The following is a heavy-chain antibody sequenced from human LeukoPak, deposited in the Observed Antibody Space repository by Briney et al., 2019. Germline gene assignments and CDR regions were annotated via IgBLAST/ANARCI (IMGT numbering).Heavy chain of an antibody. Sequence: GGSLRLSCAASGFTFSSYAMHWVRQAPGKGLEWVAVISYDGSNKYYADSVKGRITISRDNSKNTLYLQMNSLRAEDTAVYYCARDPLGTRPGFDYWGQGTLVTVSS. CDR2: ISYDGSNK. CDR1: GFTFSSYA. V-gene: IGHV3-30*04. CDR3: ARDPLGTRPGFDY. D-gene: IGHD1-1*01. J-gene: IGHJ4*02.